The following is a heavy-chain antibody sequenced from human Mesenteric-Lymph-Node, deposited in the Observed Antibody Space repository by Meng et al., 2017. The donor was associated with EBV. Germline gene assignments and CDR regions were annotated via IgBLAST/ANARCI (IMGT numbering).Heavy chain of an antibody. CDR2: IHDSGST. Sequence: VQLHESGPGLVKPSQPLSLTCTVSGGSISSGGYYWSWIRQHPGKGLEWIGYIHDSGSTYYNPSLKSRVTISADTSKNQFSLKLSSVTAADTAVYYCARASYGSGSPLGESWFDPWGQGTLVTVSS. V-gene: IGHV4-31*03. CDR1: GGSISSGGYY. J-gene: IGHJ5*02. CDR3: ARASYGSGSPLGESWFDP. D-gene: IGHD3-10*01.